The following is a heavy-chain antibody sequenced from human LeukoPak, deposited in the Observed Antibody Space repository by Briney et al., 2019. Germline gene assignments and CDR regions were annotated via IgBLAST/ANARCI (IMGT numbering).Heavy chain of an antibody. Sequence: PETLSLTCTVSGGSISSYYWSWIRQPPGKGLEWIGYIYYSGSTNYNPSLKSRVTISVDTSKNQFSLKLSSVTAADTAVYYCARADGVTMVRGVFPWFDPWGQGTLVTVSS. V-gene: IGHV4-59*01. CDR2: IYYSGST. D-gene: IGHD3-10*01. J-gene: IGHJ5*02. CDR3: ARADGVTMVRGVFPWFDP. CDR1: GGSISSYY.